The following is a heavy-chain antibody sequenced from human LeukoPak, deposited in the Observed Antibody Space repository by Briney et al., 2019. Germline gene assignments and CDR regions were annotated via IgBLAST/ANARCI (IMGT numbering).Heavy chain of an antibody. CDR2: IIPIFGTA. CDR3: ASARSIVATPYYFDY. J-gene: IGHJ4*02. D-gene: IGHD5-12*01. V-gene: IGHV1-69*13. CDR1: GGTFSSYA. Sequence: SVKVSCKASGGTFSSYAISWVRQAPGQGLEWMGGIIPIFGTANYAQKFQGRVTITADESTSTAYMELSSLRSEDTAVYYCASARSIVATPYYFDYWGQGTLVTVSS.